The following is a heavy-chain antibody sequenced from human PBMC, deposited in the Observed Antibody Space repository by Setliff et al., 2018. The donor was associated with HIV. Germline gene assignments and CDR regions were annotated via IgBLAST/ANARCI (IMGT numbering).Heavy chain of an antibody. V-gene: IGHV5-51*01. J-gene: IGHJ3*02. Sequence: PGESLKISCKGSGYSLTSYWIGWVRQMPGKGLEWMGIIYPGDSDTRYSPSFQGQVTISADKSISTAYLQWSSLKASDTAMYYCARPPKSYGSGSDAFDIWGQGTMVTVSS. D-gene: IGHD3-10*01. CDR2: IYPGDSDT. CDR3: ARPPKSYGSGSDAFDI. CDR1: GYSLTSYW.